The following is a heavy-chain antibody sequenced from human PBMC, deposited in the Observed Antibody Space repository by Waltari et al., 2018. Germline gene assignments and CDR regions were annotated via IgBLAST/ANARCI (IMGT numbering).Heavy chain of an antibody. J-gene: IGHJ3*02. Sequence: SYWIGWVRQMPGKGLEWMGIIYPGDSDTTYSPSFQGQVTISADKSISTAYLQWSSLKASDTAMYYCVIDYGDHEGAFDIWGQGTMVTVSS. V-gene: IGHV5-51*01. CDR3: VIDYGDHEGAFDI. CDR2: IYPGDSDT. CDR1: SYW. D-gene: IGHD4-17*01.